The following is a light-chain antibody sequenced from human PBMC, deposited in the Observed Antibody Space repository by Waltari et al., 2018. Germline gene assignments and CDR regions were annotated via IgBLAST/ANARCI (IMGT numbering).Light chain of an antibody. J-gene: IGKJ1*01. CDR3: QKYGSLPAT. CDR1: QSISRY. V-gene: IGKV3-20*01. Sequence: EIMLTQSPGTLSLSPGERATLSCRASQSISRYLAWYQHKPGQAPRLRLYEASSRATGIPDRFSGSGSGTDFSLTISRLEPEDFAVYYCQKYGSLPATFGQGTKVEIK. CDR2: EAS.